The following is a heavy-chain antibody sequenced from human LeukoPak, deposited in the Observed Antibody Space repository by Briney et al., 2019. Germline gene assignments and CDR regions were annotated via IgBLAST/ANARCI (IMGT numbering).Heavy chain of an antibody. J-gene: IGHJ4*02. D-gene: IGHD2-2*01. V-gene: IGHV4-34*01. CDR1: GGSFSGYY. CDR3: AREDARSVPTAISPLDY. Sequence: SETLSLTCAVYGGSFSGYYWSWIRQPPGKGLEWIGEINHSGSTNYNPSLKSRVTISVDTSKNQFSLKLSSVTAADTAVYYCAREDARSVPTAISPLDYWGQGTLVTVSS. CDR2: INHSGST.